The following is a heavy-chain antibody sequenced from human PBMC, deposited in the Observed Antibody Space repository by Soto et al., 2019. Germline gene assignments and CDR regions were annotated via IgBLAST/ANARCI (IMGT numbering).Heavy chain of an antibody. J-gene: IGHJ4*02. CDR2: ISSSSSTI. CDR3: ARDSGYSNGPIDY. V-gene: IGHV3-48*02. Sequence: EVQLVESGGGLVQPGGSLRLSCAASGFTFSSYSMNWVRQAPGKGLEWVSYISSSSSTIYYADSVKGRFTISRDNAKNSLYLQMNSLRDADTAVYYCARDSGYSNGPIDYWGQGTLVTVSS. D-gene: IGHD5-18*01. CDR1: GFTFSSYS.